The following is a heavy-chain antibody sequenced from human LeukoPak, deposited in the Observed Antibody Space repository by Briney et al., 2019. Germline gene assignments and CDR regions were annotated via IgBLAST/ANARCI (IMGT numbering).Heavy chain of an antibody. Sequence: PGGSLRLSCAASGFTFSSYGVHWVRQAPGKGLEWVAVIWYDGSNKYYADSVKGRFTISRDNSKNTLYLQMNSLRAEDTAVYYCAALSEEFDYWGQGTLVTVSS. CDR3: AALSEEFDY. CDR1: GFTFSSYG. J-gene: IGHJ4*02. V-gene: IGHV3-33*01. CDR2: IWYDGSNK.